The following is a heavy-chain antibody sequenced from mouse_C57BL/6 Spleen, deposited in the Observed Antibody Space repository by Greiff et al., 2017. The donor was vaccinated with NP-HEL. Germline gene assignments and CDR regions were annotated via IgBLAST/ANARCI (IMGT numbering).Heavy chain of an antibody. CDR1: GYTFTSYW. CDR3: ARGLYYSKYVDY. V-gene: IGHV1-69*01. CDR2: IDPSDSYT. Sequence: VQLQQPGAELVMPGASVKLSCKASGYTFTSYWMHWVKQRPGQGLEWIGEIDPSDSYTNYNQKFKGKATLTVDKSSSTAYMQLSSLTSEDSAVYYCARGLYYSKYVDYWGQGTTLTVSS. J-gene: IGHJ2*01. D-gene: IGHD2-5*01.